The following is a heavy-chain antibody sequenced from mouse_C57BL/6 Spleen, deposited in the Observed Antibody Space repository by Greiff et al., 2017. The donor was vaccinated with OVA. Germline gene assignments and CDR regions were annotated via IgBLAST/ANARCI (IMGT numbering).Heavy chain of an antibody. J-gene: IGHJ3*01. V-gene: IGHV5-4*01. CDR3: ARDTHRGFAY. Sequence: EVKLVESGGGLVKPGGSLKLSCAASGFTFSSYAMSWVRQTPEKRLEWVATISDGGSYTYYPDNVKGRFTISRDNAKNHLYLQMSHLKSEDTAMYYCARDTHRGFAYWGQGTLVTVSA. CDR1: GFTFSSYA. CDR2: ISDGGSYT.